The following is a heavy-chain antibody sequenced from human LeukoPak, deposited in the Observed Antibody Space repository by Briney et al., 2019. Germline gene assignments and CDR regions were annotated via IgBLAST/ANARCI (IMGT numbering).Heavy chain of an antibody. Sequence: GGSLRLSCAASGFTFSNHEMNWVRQAPGKGLEWVTYISPSGSYIYYADSVKGRFTISRDNAKNSLYLQMNSLRAEDTAVYYCARDQLSGDGQQNSDYWGQGTLVTVSS. CDR1: GFTFSNHE. CDR3: ARDQLSGDGQQNSDY. D-gene: IGHD5-24*01. V-gene: IGHV3-48*03. J-gene: IGHJ4*02. CDR2: ISPSGSYI.